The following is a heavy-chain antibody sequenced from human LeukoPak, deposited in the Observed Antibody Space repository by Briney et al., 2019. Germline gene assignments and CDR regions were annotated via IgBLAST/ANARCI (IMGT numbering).Heavy chain of an antibody. CDR3: ARDSYSSSWYYFDY. D-gene: IGHD6-13*01. CDR1: GGSIRGYY. J-gene: IGHJ4*02. CDR2: IYSSGST. V-gene: IGHV4-59*12. Sequence: PSETLSLTCNVSGGSIRGYYWSWIRQPPGKGLEWIGYIYSSGSTNYNPSLKSRVTMSVDTSKNQFSLKLSSVTAADTAVYYCARDSYSSSWYYFDYWGQGTLVTVSS.